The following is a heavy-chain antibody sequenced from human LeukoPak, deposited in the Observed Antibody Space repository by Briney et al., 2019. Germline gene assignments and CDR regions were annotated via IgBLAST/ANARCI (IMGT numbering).Heavy chain of an antibody. D-gene: IGHD3-16*01. CDR1: GFTFSSYS. CDR3: ARDLGYF. Sequence: GGSLRLSCAASGFTFSSYSMNWVRQAPGKGLEWVSYISSSSSTIYYADFVKGRFTISRDNAKNSLYLQMDSLRAEDTAVYYCARDLGYFWGQGTLVTVSS. J-gene: IGHJ4*02. CDR2: ISSSSSTI. V-gene: IGHV3-48*01.